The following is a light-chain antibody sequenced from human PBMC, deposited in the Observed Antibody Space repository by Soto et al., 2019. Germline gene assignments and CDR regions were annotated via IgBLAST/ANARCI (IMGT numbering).Light chain of an antibody. CDR2: DAS. CDR1: QSISSW. Sequence: DNPLTQSPSSLSASVGDRVTITCRASQSISSWLAWYQQKPGKAPKLLIYDASSLESGVPSRFSGSGSGTEFTLTISSLQPDDFATYYCQQYNSYSWTFGQGSKV. V-gene: IGKV1-5*01. J-gene: IGKJ1*01. CDR3: QQYNSYSWT.